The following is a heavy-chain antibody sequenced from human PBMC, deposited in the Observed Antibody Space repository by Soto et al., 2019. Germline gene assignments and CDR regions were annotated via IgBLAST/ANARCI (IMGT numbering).Heavy chain of an antibody. Sequence: QLQLQESDPGLVKPSETLSLTCTVSGGSISSSPYYWGWIRQPPGKGLEWIGNIYYSGTTYYNPSLKSRVTISVDTSKNQFSLRLSSVTAADTSVCYCASRQGYGDSWYFDLWGRGTLVTVSS. D-gene: IGHD4-17*01. V-gene: IGHV4-39*01. CDR1: GGSISSSPYY. CDR3: ASRQGYGDSWYFDL. J-gene: IGHJ2*01. CDR2: IYYSGTT.